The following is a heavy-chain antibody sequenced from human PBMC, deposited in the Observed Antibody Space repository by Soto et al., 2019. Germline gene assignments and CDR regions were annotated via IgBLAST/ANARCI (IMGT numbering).Heavy chain of an antibody. CDR1: GFIFISHA. V-gene: IGHV3-23*01. Sequence: GGSLRLSCATSGFIFISHAVNWVLQSPWKGLEWVSGISDGGSTDYADSVRGRFTISRDNSKNTLYLQMNSLRAEDTAVYYCAKVLDHSPTNFWGHWGQGTLVTVSS. CDR2: ISDGGST. D-gene: IGHD3-16*01. J-gene: IGHJ4*02. CDR3: AKVLDHSPTNFWGH.